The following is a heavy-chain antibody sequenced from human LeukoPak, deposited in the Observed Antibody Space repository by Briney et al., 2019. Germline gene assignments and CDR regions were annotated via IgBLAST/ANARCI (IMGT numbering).Heavy chain of an antibody. CDR3: AKLGDIRGY. CDR1: GFTFSSYG. D-gene: IGHD3-10*01. CDR2: ISYDGSNK. V-gene: IGHV3-30*18. J-gene: IGHJ4*02. Sequence: GGSLRLPCAASGFTFSSYGMHWVRQAPGKGLEWVAVISYDGSNKYYADSVKGRFTISRDNSKNTLYLQMNSLRAEDTAVYYCAKLGDIRGYWGQGTLVTVSS.